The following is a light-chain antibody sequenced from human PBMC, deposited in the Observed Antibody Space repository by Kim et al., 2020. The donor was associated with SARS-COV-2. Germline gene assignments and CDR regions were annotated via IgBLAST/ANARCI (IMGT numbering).Light chain of an antibody. V-gene: IGLV1-47*01. Sequence: PGQRVTIYCSGSSANIGSNYVYWYQQLPGTAPKLLIYRNNQRPSGVPDRFSGSKSGTSASLAISGLRSEDEADYYCAAWDDSLSVVFGGGTQLTVL. J-gene: IGLJ2*01. CDR3: AAWDDSLSVV. CDR2: RNN. CDR1: SANIGSNY.